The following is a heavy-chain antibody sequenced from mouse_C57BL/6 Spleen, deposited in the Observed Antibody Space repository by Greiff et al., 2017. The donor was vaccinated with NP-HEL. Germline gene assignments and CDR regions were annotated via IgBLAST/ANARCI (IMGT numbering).Heavy chain of an antibody. CDR3: TSLYYYGLSVGFAY. J-gene: IGHJ3*01. Sequence: EVHLVESGGGLVQPGGSMKLSCAASGFTFSDAWMDWVRQSPEKGLEWVAEIRNKANNHATYYAESVKGRFTISRDDSKSSVYLQMNSLRAEDTGIYYCTSLYYYGLSVGFAYWGQGTLVTVSA. CDR1: GFTFSDAW. D-gene: IGHD1-1*01. CDR2: IRNKANNHAT. V-gene: IGHV6-6*01.